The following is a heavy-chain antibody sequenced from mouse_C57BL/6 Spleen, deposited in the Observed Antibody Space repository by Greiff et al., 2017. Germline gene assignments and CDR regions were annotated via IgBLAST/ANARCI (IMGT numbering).Heavy chain of an antibody. CDR2: IDPSDSYT. V-gene: IGHV1-69*01. Sequence: VQLQQPGAELVMPGASVKLSCKASGYTFTSYWMHWVKQRPGQGLEWIGEIDPSDSYTNYNQKFKGKSTLTVDKSSSTAYMQLSSLTSEDSAVYYCARPTGTRFAYWGQGTLVTVSA. D-gene: IGHD4-1*01. CDR1: GYTFTSYW. CDR3: ARPTGTRFAY. J-gene: IGHJ3*01.